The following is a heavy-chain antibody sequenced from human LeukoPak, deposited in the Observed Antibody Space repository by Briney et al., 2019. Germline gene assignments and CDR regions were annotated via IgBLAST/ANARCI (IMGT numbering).Heavy chain of an antibody. CDR1: GFTFSSYG. D-gene: IGHD2-2*01. CDR2: IRYDGSNK. J-gene: IGHJ4*02. CDR3: AKEGGDIVVVPAATDFDY. Sequence: GGSLRLSCAASGFTFSSYGMHWVRQAPGKGLEWVAFIRYDGSNKYYADSVKGRFTISRDNSKNTLYLQMNSLRAEDTAVYYCAKEGGDIVVVPAATDFDYWGQGTLVTVSS. V-gene: IGHV3-30*02.